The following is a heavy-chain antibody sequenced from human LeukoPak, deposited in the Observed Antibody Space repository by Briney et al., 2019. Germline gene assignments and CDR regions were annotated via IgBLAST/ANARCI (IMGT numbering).Heavy chain of an antibody. Sequence: HAGGTLRLSCAASGVTFSSYGMSWVRQAPAKGLGWVSAISGSGGRRYYADSVKGRVTISRDNSKNTLYLQMNSLRAEDTAVYYCAKKVRAVGYCSGGSCYQDHDAFDIWGQGTMVTVSS. CDR2: ISGSGGRR. V-gene: IGHV3-23*01. J-gene: IGHJ3*02. CDR3: AKKVRAVGYCSGGSCYQDHDAFDI. D-gene: IGHD2-15*01. CDR1: GVTFSSYG.